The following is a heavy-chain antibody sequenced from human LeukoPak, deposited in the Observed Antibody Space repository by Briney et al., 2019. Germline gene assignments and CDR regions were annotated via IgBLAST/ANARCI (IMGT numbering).Heavy chain of an antibody. Sequence: GRSLRLSCAASGFTFDDYAMHWVRQAPGKGLEWVSGISWNSGSIGYADSVKGRFTISRDNSKNTLYLQMNSLRAEDTAVYYCAKGGEYSSGWSQYFQHWGQGTLVTVSS. CDR3: AKGGEYSSGWSQYFQH. CDR1: GFTFDDYA. D-gene: IGHD6-19*01. V-gene: IGHV3-9*01. CDR2: ISWNSGSI. J-gene: IGHJ1*01.